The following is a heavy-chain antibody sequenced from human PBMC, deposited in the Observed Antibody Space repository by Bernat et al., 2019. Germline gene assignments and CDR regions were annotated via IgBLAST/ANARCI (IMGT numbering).Heavy chain of an antibody. CDR1: GFTFSSYG. J-gene: IGHJ6*03. CDR2: IWYDGSNK. V-gene: IGHV3-33*01. D-gene: IGHD3-3*01. CDR3: ARDSRFSGVYYMDV. Sequence: QVQLVESGGGVVQPGRSLRLSCAASGFTFSSYGMHWVRQAPGKGLEWVAVIWYDGSNKYHQDSVKGRFTISRDNSKNTLYLQMNSLRAEDTAVYYCARDSRFSGVYYMDVWGKGTTVTVSS.